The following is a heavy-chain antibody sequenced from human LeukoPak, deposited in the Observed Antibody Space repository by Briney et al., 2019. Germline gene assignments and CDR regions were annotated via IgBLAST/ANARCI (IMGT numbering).Heavy chain of an antibody. J-gene: IGHJ4*02. V-gene: IGHV1-24*01. CDR2: FDPEDGET. Sequence: ASVKVSCKVSGYTLTELSMHRVRQAPGKGLEWMGGFDPEDGETIYAQKFQGRVTMTEDTSTDTAYMELSSLRSEDTAVYYCATVDSSGYSYDYWGQGTLVTVSS. CDR3: ATVDSSGYSYDY. CDR1: GYTLTELS. D-gene: IGHD3-22*01.